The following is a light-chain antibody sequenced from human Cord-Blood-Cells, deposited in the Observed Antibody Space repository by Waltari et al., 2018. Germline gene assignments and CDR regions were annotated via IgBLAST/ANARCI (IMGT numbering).Light chain of an antibody. Sequence: QSALTQPASVAGSPGQSITISCTGTSSDVGGYNYVSWYQQHPGKAPKLMIYEVSKRPSGVSNRFSGSKSGNTASLTISGLRAEDEADYYCSSYTSSSTLVFGGGTKLTVL. J-gene: IGLJ3*02. CDR2: EVS. CDR3: SSYTSSSTLV. V-gene: IGLV2-14*01. CDR1: SSDVGGYNY.